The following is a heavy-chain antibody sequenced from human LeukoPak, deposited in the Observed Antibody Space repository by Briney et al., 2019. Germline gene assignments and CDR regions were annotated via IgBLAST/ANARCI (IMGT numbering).Heavy chain of an antibody. J-gene: IGHJ4*02. V-gene: IGHV1-69*04. CDR3: ARGEMANVIDY. Sequence: SVKVSCKASGGTFSSYAISWVRQAPGQGLEWMGRIIPILGIANYAQKFQGRVTITADKSMSTAYMELSSLRSEDTAVYYCARGEMANVIDYWGQGTLVTVSS. CDR1: GGTFSSYA. CDR2: IIPILGIA. D-gene: IGHD5-24*01.